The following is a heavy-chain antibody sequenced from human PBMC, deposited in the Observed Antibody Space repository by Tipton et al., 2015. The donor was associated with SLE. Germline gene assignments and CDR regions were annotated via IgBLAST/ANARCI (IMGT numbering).Heavy chain of an antibody. CDR3: ARTGPDVELEWGDYFDF. Sequence: TLSLTCAVYGGSFSGYFWSWIRQLPDKGLEWIGEINHSGTTNCNPSLKSRVTISVDTSKNQFSLKLSSMTAADTAVYFCARTGPDVELEWGDYFDFWGQGTLVTVSS. V-gene: IGHV4-34*01. J-gene: IGHJ4*02. CDR1: GGSFSGYF. D-gene: IGHD3-3*01. CDR2: INHSGTT.